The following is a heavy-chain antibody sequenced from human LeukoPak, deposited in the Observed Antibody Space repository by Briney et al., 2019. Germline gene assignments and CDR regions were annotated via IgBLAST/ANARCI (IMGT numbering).Heavy chain of an antibody. CDR2: IYTSGST. CDR1: GASISSYY. J-gene: IGHJ4*02. Sequence: SETLSLTCTVSGASISSYYWSWIRQPAGKGLEWIGRIYTSGSTNYNPSLKSRVTLSVDTSKDQFSLKLRSVTAADTAVYYCARDYGGWRFDYWGQGTLVTVSS. V-gene: IGHV4-4*07. D-gene: IGHD5-24*01. CDR3: ARDYGGWRFDY.